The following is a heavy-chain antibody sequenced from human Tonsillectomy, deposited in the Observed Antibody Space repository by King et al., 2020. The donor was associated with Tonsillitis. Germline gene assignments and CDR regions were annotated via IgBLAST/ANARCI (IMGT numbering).Heavy chain of an antibody. Sequence: VQLVESGGGVVQPGRSLRLSCAASGFTFSNYDIHWVRQGPGKGLEWVAVISYDGSNKYYEDSVKGRFTISRDNSKSTQYLQMNSLRAEDTAVYYCARSYYDSGGYPNGLDVWGQGTTVTVSS. CDR1: GFTFSNYD. V-gene: IGHV3-33*05. CDR2: ISYDGSNK. CDR3: ARSYYDSGGYPNGLDV. D-gene: IGHD3-22*01. J-gene: IGHJ6*02.